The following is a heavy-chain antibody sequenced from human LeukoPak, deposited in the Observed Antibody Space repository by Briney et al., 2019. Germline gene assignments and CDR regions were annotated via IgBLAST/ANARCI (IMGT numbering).Heavy chain of an antibody. J-gene: IGHJ4*02. CDR2: ISYDGSNK. CDR1: GFTLSSYA. CDR3: ASRDYFDY. V-gene: IGHV3-30-3*01. Sequence: GGSLRLSCAASGFTLSSYAMHWVRQAPGKGLEWVAVISYDGSNKYYADSVKGRFTISRDNSKNTLYLQMNSLRAEDTAVYYCASRDYFDYWGQGTLVTVSS.